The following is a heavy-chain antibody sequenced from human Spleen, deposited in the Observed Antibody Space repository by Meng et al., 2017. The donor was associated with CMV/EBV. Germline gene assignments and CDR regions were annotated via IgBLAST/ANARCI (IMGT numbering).Heavy chain of an antibody. J-gene: IGHJ5*02. CDR3: ARINRPDSRVGWFDP. Sequence: SGPTLVKPTQTRTLTCTVSGFSLSNARMGVSWIRQPPGKALEWLAHIFSNDEKSYSTSLKSRLTISKDTSKSQVVLTMTNMDPVDTATYYCARINRPDSRVGWFDPWGQGTLVTVSS. V-gene: IGHV2-26*01. CDR2: IFSNDEK. CDR1: GFSLSNARMG. D-gene: IGHD1-14*01.